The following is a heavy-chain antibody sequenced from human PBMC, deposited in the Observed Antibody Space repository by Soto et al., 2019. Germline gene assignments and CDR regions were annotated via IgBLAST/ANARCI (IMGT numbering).Heavy chain of an antibody. V-gene: IGHV1-69*13. CDR3: ARGRREYYYDSSGYYPHDAFDI. CDR2: IIPIFGTA. J-gene: IGHJ3*02. D-gene: IGHD3-22*01. CDR1: GGTFSSYA. Sequence: ASVKVSCKASGGTFSSYAISWVRQAPGQGLEWMGGIIPIFGTANYAQKFQGRVTITADESTSTAYMELSSLRSEDTAVYYCARGRREYYYDSSGYYPHDAFDIWGQGTMVTVSS.